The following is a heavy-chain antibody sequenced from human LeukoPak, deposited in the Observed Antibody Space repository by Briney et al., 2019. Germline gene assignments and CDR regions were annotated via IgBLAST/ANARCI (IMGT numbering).Heavy chain of an antibody. CDR2: INPNTGGA. D-gene: IGHD7-27*01. V-gene: IGHV1-2*02. Sequence: ASVKASCKASEYTFTDYYVHWVRQAPGQGLEWMGWINPNTGGANYAQKFQGRVTMTRDTSISTGYLDLSGLRSDDTAAYYCARAKANWGSGDYWGQGTLVTVSS. CDR3: ARAKANWGSGDY. J-gene: IGHJ4*02. CDR1: EYTFTDYY.